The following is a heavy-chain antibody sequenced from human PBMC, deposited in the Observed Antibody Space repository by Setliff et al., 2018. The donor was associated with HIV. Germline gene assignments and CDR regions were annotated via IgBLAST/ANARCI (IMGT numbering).Heavy chain of an antibody. CDR3: ARGARLLAGYSDRWDYYYMGV. CDR1: GGSISSSY. Sequence: SETLSLTCTVSGGSISSSYWSWIRQPPGKGLEWIGYIYYSGSTNYNPSLKSRVTISGDTSKNQFSLKVNSVTAADTAVYYCARGARLLAGYSDRWDYYYMGVWGKGTTVTVSS. CDR2: IYYSGST. J-gene: IGHJ6*03. V-gene: IGHV4-59*12. D-gene: IGHD6-13*01.